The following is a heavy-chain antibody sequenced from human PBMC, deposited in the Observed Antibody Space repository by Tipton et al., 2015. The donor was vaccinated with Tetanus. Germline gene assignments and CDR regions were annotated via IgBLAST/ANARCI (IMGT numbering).Heavy chain of an antibody. D-gene: IGHD3-3*01. CDR3: ASFWPFADAFDV. Sequence: GSLRLSCAASGFSFNSSAMHWVRQAPGKGLEWVSVIYSGGSSTYYADSVKGRFTISRDNSKNTLSLQMNSLRAEDTAVYYCASFWPFADAFDVWGQGTMVIVSS. V-gene: IGHV3-23*03. CDR2: IYSGGSST. J-gene: IGHJ3*01. CDR1: GFSFNSSA.